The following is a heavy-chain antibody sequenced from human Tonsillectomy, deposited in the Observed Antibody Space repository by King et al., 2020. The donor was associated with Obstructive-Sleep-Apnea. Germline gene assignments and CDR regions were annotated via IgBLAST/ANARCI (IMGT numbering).Heavy chain of an antibody. CDR1: GFTFSNAW. V-gene: IGHV3-15*01. CDR3: TTGRMVRGVRYFYYGMDV. J-gene: IGHJ6*02. CDR2: IKSITDVGTT. D-gene: IGHD3-10*01. Sequence: QLVQSGGGLVKPGGSLRLSCAASGFTFSNAWMTWVRHAPGKGLECVGRIKSITDVGTTDYAAPVKGRFTISRDDSKNTLYLQMVSLKAEDTGVYYCTTGRMVRGVRYFYYGMDVWGQGTTVTVSS.